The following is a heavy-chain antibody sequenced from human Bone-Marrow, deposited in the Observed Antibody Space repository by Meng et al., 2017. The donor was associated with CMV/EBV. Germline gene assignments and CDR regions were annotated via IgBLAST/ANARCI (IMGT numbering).Heavy chain of an antibody. CDR1: GFTFSNAW. D-gene: IGHD3-10*01. Sequence: GFTFSNAWMSWVRQAPGKGLEWVGRIKSKTDGGTTDYAAPVKGRFTISRDDSKNTLYLQMNSLKTEDTAVYYCTTLRTMVRGVGRGYWGQGTLVTVSS. J-gene: IGHJ4*02. CDR2: IKSKTDGGTT. CDR3: TTLRTMVRGVGRGY. V-gene: IGHV3-15*01.